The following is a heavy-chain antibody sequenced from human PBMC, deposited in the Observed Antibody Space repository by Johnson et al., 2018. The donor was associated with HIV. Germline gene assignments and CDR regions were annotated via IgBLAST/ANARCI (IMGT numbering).Heavy chain of an antibody. CDR3: ARDSASGQQLVNSDAFDI. CDR1: GFTFSSYA. J-gene: IGHJ3*02. CDR2: ISYDSTNN. D-gene: IGHD6-13*01. V-gene: IGHV3-30*04. Sequence: QVQLVESGGGVVQPGRSLRLSCAASGFTFSSYAMHWVRQAPGKGLEWVAVISYDSTNNYYADSVKGRFTVSRDNSKNTLYLQMNSLRAEDTAVYYCARDSASGQQLVNSDAFDIWGQGTMVTVSS.